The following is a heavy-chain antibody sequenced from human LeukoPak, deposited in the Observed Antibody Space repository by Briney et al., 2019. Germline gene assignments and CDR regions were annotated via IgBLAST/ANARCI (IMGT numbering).Heavy chain of an antibody. J-gene: IGHJ4*02. D-gene: IGHD2-2*01. CDR2: ISGSGGST. Sequence: GGSLRLSCAASGFTFSSYAMSWVRQAPGKGLEWVSAISGSGGSTYYADSVKGRFTISRDNSKSTLYLQMNSLRAEDTAVYYCAKLIYCSSTSCSEFDYWGQGTLVTVSS. CDR1: GFTFSSYA. CDR3: AKLIYCSSTSCSEFDY. V-gene: IGHV3-23*01.